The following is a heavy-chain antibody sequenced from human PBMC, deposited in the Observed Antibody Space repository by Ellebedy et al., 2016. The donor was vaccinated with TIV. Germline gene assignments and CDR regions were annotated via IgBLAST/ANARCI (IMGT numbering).Heavy chain of an antibody. CDR3: AKGFWREGSESNDAFDI. J-gene: IGHJ3*02. CDR1: EFTFSIYS. CDR2: INNYGVIT. D-gene: IGHD1-1*01. Sequence: GGSLRLSXAASEFTFSIYSMTWVRQAPGKGLEWVSSINNYGVITYYADSVRGRFTISRDNSKNTLFLQMNSLRAEDTAVYFCAKGFWREGSESNDAFDIWGQGTMVTVSS. V-gene: IGHV3-23*01.